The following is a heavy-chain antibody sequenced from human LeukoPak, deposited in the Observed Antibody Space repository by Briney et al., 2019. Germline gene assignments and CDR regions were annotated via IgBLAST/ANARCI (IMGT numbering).Heavy chain of an antibody. CDR3: VRDWDHFDFDS. Sequence: AGGSLRLSCAASGFTFSNYRMHWVRQAPGKGLVWFSRIKGDGSHTIYADSVKGRFTISRDNAKNTLYLQMKSLRAEDTAVYYCVRDWDHFDFDSWGLGTLVTVSS. CDR2: IKGDGSHT. J-gene: IGHJ5*01. V-gene: IGHV3-74*01. D-gene: IGHD3-9*01. CDR1: GFTFSNYR.